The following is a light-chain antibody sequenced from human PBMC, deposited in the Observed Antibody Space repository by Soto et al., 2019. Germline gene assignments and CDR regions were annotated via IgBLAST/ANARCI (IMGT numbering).Light chain of an antibody. CDR1: QSVSSSY. CDR2: GAS. CDR3: QQYGRSWT. V-gene: IGKV3-20*01. J-gene: IGKJ1*01. Sequence: EIVLTQSPGTLYLSPGERATLSCRASQSVSSSYLAWYQQKPGQAPRLLIYGASSRATGIPDRFSGSGSGTDFTLTISRLEPEDFAVYYCQQYGRSWTFGQGTKVEIK.